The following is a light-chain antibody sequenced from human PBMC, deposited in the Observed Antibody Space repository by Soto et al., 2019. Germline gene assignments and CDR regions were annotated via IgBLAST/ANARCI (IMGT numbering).Light chain of an antibody. V-gene: IGLV2-8*01. Sequence: QCPSTQPPYAPGSPGPSYTISCTATKNDIGVYDFVSWYQHHPGKAPGLIIYEVVQRPSGVPCRFSGSTSGNTASLTVSGLQAADEADYCCKSYAGSNADVFGSGTKVTVL. CDR2: EVV. CDR3: KSYAGSNADV. J-gene: IGLJ1*01. CDR1: KNDIGVYDF.